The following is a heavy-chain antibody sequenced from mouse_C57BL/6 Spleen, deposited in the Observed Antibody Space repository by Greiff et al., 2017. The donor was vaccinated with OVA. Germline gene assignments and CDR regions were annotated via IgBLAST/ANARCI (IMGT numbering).Heavy chain of an antibody. CDR1: GYTFTSYW. CDR3: ARHASYFDG. CDR2: IDPSDSYT. J-gene: IGHJ1*03. D-gene: IGHD6-1*01. V-gene: IGHV1-69*01. Sequence: VQLQQPGAELVMPGASVKLSCKASGYTFTSYWMHWVKQRPGQGLEWIGEIDPSDSYTNYNQKFKGKSTLTVDKSSSTAYMQLSSLTSEDSAVYYCARHASYFDGWGTGTTVTVSS.